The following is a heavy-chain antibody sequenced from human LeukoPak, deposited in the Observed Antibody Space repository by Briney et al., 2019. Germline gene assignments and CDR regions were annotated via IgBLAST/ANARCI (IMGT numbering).Heavy chain of an antibody. V-gene: IGHV4-59*11. J-gene: IGHJ5*02. Sequence: TSETLSLTCTVSGGSISSHYWSWIRQPPGKALEWIGYIYYSGSTNYNPSLKSRVTISVDTSKNQFSLKLSSVTAADTAVYYCARADFGSPVNPWGQGTLVTVSS. CDR2: IYYSGST. D-gene: IGHD3-3*01. CDR3: ARADFGSPVNP. CDR1: GGSISSHY.